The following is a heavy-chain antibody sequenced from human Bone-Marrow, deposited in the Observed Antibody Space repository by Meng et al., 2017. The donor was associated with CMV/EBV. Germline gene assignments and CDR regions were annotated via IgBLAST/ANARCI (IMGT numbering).Heavy chain of an antibody. D-gene: IGHD2/OR15-2a*01. Sequence: ASVKVSCKASGYTFTGYYMHWVRQAPGQGLEWMGWINPNSGGTNYAQKFQGRVTMTRDTSISTAYMELSSLRPGDTAVYYCARGQVQCSTINCHDYRFSGMDVWGQGTTVTVPS. V-gene: IGHV1-2*02. J-gene: IGHJ6*02. CDR2: INPNSGGT. CDR1: GYTFTGYY. CDR3: ARGQVQCSTINCHDYRFSGMDV.